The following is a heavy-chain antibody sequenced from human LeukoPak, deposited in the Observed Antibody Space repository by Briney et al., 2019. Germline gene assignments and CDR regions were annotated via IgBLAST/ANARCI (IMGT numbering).Heavy chain of an antibody. CDR3: ARPRGYGDYPT. CDR2: IYYSGST. Sequence: SETLSLTCTVSGGSISSGDYYWSWIRQPPGKGLEWIGYIYYSGSTYYNPSLKSRVTISVDTSKNQFSLKLSSVTAAGTAVYYCARPRGYGDYPTWGQGTLVTVSS. J-gene: IGHJ5*02. D-gene: IGHD4-17*01. CDR1: GGSISSGDYY. V-gene: IGHV4-30-4*01.